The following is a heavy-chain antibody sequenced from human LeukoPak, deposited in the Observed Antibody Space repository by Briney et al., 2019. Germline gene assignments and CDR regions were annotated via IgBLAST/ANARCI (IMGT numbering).Heavy chain of an antibody. CDR2: INGDGSST. CDR3: VRPHVGTVSNWFDA. J-gene: IGHJ5*02. D-gene: IGHD4-17*01. Sequence: GGSLSLSCAASGFTFSSYWMHCVRQAPGKGLVWVSRINGDGSSTSYAGCVKGRFTISRDNARNTLYLQMNSLRVDDTAVYYCVRPHVGTVSNWFDAWGQGTLATVSS. V-gene: IGHV3-74*01. CDR1: GFTFSSYW.